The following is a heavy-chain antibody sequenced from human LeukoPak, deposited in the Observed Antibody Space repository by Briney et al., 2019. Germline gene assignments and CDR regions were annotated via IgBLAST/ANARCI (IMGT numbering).Heavy chain of an antibody. CDR3: VKVLQLWLRGKYFDY. V-gene: IGHV3-48*01. CDR1: GFTFSSYS. CDR2: ISSSSSTI. Sequence: GGSLRLSCAASGFTFSSYSMNWVRQAPGKGLEWVSYISSSSSTIYYADSVKGRFTISRDNAKNSLYLQMNSLRAEDTAVYYCVKVLQLWLRGKYFDYWGQGTLVTVSS. D-gene: IGHD5-18*01. J-gene: IGHJ4*02.